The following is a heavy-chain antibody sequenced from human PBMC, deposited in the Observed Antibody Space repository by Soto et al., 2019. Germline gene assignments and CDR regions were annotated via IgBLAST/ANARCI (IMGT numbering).Heavy chain of an antibody. V-gene: IGHV1-24*01. J-gene: IGHJ3*01. Sequence: QVHLVQSGAEVKKPGASVRVSCKVSGYILTELSIHWVRQAPGKGLEWMGGFDPGDGETIYAQVFQGRITMTEDTSTDTAYMELSSLRSEDTAVYYCAIRSLIDSTSYYRHEAFDVWGQGTMVTVSS. CDR3: AIRSLIDSTSYYRHEAFDV. CDR2: FDPGDGET. CDR1: GYILTELS. D-gene: IGHD3-22*01.